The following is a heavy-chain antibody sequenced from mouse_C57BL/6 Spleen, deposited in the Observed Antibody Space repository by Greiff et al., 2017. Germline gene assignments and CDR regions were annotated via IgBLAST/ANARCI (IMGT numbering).Heavy chain of an antibody. Sequence: VKLQESGAELVKPGASVKISCKASGYAFSSYWMNWVKQRPGKGLEWIGQIYPGDGDTNYNGKFKGKATLTADKSSSTAYMQLSSLTSEDSAVYFCARFSHYYGSSLDDWGQGTTLTVSS. CDR3: ARFSHYYGSSLDD. J-gene: IGHJ2*01. CDR1: GYAFSSYW. V-gene: IGHV1-80*01. D-gene: IGHD1-1*01. CDR2: IYPGDGDT.